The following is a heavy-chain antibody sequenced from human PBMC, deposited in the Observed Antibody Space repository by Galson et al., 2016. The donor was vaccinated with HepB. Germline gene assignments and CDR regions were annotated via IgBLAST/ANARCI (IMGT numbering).Heavy chain of an antibody. CDR2: ISWNSVGV. D-gene: IGHD2-2*01. V-gene: IGHV3-9*01. J-gene: IGHJ4*02. Sequence: SLRLSCAASGFSFDDYGMDWVRQGPGKGLEWVAGISWNSVGVGYADSVKGRFTISRDNAKNSPHLQMNSLRVEDTALYYCVKDRKYRCSSSTCYWEFDYWGQGTLVTVS. CDR1: GFSFDDYG. CDR3: VKDRKYRCSSSTCYWEFDY.